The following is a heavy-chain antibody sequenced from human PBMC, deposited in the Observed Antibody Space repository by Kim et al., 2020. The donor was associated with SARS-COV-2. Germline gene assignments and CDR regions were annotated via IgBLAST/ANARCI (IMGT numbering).Heavy chain of an antibody. D-gene: IGHD2-21*01. J-gene: IGHJ1*01. CDR3: ANFLPPDY. CDR2: ISGSGDKT. CDR1: GFTFSNFG. Sequence: GGSLRLSCAASGFTFSNFGMSWVRQAPGKGLEWVSGISGSGDKTTYTDSVKGRFTISRDNSKNALYLQMSGLRAEDPAMYYCANFLPPDYWGQGTLVTVS. V-gene: IGHV3-23*01.